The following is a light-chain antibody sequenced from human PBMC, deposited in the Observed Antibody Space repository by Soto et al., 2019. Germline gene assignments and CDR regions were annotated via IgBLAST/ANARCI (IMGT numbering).Light chain of an antibody. Sequence: QSVLTQPASVSGSPGQSITISCTGTSSDIGSFNLVSWYQHHPGKAPKLIIYEGNTRPSGVSNRFSGSTSGDTASLTISGLQAEDEADYYCCSYVGKSIPLFGGGTKLTVL. J-gene: IGLJ2*01. CDR2: EGN. V-gene: IGLV2-23*01. CDR3: CSYVGKSIPL. CDR1: SSDIGSFNL.